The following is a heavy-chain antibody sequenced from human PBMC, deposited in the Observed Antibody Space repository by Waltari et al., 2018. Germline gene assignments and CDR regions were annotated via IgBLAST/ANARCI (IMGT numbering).Heavy chain of an antibody. V-gene: IGHV4-59*01. D-gene: IGHD3-10*02. CDR3: ARMDNYVLQD. CDR1: GGSIRNFH. J-gene: IGHJ4*02. Sequence: QVQLQESGPGLVRASETLSLTCTVSGGSIRNFHCSWIRQPPGKGLEWIGSVCYTGPTNYNPSLKSRLTISVDTSKNQFSLKLPSVSAADMAVYYCARMDNYVLQDWGQGTPVTVSS. CDR2: VCYTGPT.